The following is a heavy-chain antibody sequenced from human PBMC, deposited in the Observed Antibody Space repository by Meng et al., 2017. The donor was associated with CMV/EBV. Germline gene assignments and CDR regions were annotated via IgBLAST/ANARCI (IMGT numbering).Heavy chain of an antibody. D-gene: IGHD1-26*01. CDR3: ARDKWELLTRFDY. V-gene: IGHV3-21*01. CDR1: GFTCSSYS. J-gene: IGHJ4*02. CDR2: ISSSSSYI. Sequence: CEASGFTCSSYSMNWVRQAPGKGLEWVSSISSSSSYIYYADSVKGRFTISRDNAKNSLYLQMNSLRAEDTAVYYCARDKWELLTRFDYWGQGTLVTVSS.